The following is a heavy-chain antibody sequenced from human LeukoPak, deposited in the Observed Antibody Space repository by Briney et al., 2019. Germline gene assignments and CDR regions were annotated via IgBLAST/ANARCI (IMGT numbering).Heavy chain of an antibody. D-gene: IGHD4-17*01. V-gene: IGHV4-39*07. CDR1: GGSIRYSSYY. Sequence: SETLSLTCSVAGGSIRYSSYYWTWIRQPPGTGLEWIGNIHSSGSTDYNPSLKSRVTMSVDTSKNEFSLRVNSVTAADTAVYYCGRDLEENGVTHWGLGTLVTVSS. CDR2: IHSSGST. J-gene: IGHJ4*02. CDR3: GRDLEENGVTH.